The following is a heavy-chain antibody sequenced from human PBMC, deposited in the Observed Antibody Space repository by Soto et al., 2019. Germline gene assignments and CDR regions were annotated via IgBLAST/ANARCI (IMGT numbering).Heavy chain of an antibody. CDR2: IYYNGDT. CDR1: GASISTGQYY. D-gene: IGHD3-10*01. Sequence: QVQLQESGPRLVKPSQTLSLTCSVSGASISTGQYYWSWIRQSPGKGLEWIGYIYYNGDTYNNPSLRSRLTISIDTSKNQFFLNLKSVTAADTAIYYCARAHGDACVPHWGQGTLVTVSS. V-gene: IGHV4-30-4*01. CDR3: ARAHGDACVPH. J-gene: IGHJ4*02.